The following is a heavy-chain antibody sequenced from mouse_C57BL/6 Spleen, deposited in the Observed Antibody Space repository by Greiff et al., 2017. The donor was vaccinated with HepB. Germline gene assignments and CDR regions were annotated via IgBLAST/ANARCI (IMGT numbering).Heavy chain of an antibody. D-gene: IGHD1-2*01. CDR2: INYDGSST. J-gene: IGHJ1*03. CDR1: GFTFSDYY. Sequence: DVMLVESEGGLVQPGSSMKLSCTASGFTFSDYYMAWVRQVPEKGLEWVANINYDGSSTYYLDSLKSRFIISRDNAKNILYLQMSSLKSEDTATYYCAREGGPRRYFDVWGTGTTVTVSS. CDR3: AREGGPRRYFDV. V-gene: IGHV5-16*01.